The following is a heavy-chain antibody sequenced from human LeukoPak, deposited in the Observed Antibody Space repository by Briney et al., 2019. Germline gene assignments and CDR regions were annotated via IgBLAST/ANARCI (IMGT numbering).Heavy chain of an antibody. Sequence: GGSLRLSCAASGFTVSSNYMSWVRQAPGKGLEWVSVIYSGGSTYYADSVKGRFTISRDNSKNTLYLQMNSLRAEDTAVYYCAKSSGPGGYYYYGMDVWGQGTTVTVSS. J-gene: IGHJ6*02. CDR2: IYSGGST. D-gene: IGHD3-22*01. V-gene: IGHV3-66*01. CDR1: GFTVSSNY. CDR3: AKSSGPGGYYYYGMDV.